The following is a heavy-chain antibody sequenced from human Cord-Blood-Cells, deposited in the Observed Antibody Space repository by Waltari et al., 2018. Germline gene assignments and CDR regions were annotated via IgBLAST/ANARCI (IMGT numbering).Heavy chain of an antibody. V-gene: IGHV3-30*18. CDR2: ISYDGSNK. Sequence: QVQLVESGGGVVQPGRSMRLSCAASGFTFSSHGMHWVVQAPGKGLECVAVISYDGSNKYYADSVKGRFTISRDNSKNTLYLQMNSLRAEDTAVYYCAKDWHYGSGSYYDYWGQGTLVTVSS. CDR1: GFTFSSHG. J-gene: IGHJ4*02. D-gene: IGHD3-10*01. CDR3: AKDWHYGSGSYYDY.